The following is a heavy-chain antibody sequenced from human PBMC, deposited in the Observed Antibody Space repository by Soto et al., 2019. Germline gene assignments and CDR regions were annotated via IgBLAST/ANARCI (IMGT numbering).Heavy chain of an antibody. D-gene: IGHD1-26*01. Sequence: QVQLVQSGAEVKKPGSSVKVSCKASGGTFSSYTISWVRQAPRQGLEWMGRIIPILGIANYAQKFQGRVTIXAXTSTSTAYMELSSLRSEDTAVYYCARDYEGAAHFDYWGQGTLVTVSS. CDR3: ARDYEGAAHFDY. CDR1: GGTFSSYT. V-gene: IGHV1-69*08. J-gene: IGHJ4*02. CDR2: IIPILGIA.